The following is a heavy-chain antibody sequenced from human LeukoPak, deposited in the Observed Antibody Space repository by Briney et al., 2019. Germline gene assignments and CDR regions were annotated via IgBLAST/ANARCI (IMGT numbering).Heavy chain of an antibody. CDR2: IKQDGGEK. V-gene: IGHV3-7*03. CDR3: ARDPEALDY. J-gene: IGHJ4*02. Sequence: GGSLRLSCAASGFTFSNYWMSWVRQAPGKRLEWVANIKQDGGEKYYVDSVKGRFTISRDNPQKSLYLHMNSLRAEDTAVYYCARDPEALDYWGPGTLVTVSS. CDR1: GFTFSNYW.